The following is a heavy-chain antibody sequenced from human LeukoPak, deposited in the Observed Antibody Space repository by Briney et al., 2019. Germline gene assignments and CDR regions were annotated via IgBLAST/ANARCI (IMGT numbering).Heavy chain of an antibody. CDR2: INHRGST. CDR3: ATWALTTVVTEIAGGLVTPDYMDV. V-gene: IGHV4-39*07. D-gene: IGHD4-23*01. CDR1: GGSISSSSYY. Sequence: SETLSLTCTVAGGSISSSSYYWGWIRQPPGKGVEWIGEINHRGSTNYNPSLKSRVTISVDTSKNQFSLKLSSVTAADTAVHYCATWALTTVVTEIAGGLVTPDYMDVWGKGTTVTISS. J-gene: IGHJ6*03.